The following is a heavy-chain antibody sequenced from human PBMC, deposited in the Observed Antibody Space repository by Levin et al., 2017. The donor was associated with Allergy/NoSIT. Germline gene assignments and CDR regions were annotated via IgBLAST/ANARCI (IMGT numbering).Heavy chain of an antibody. Sequence: PGESLKISCAASGFTFSSYAMSWVRQAPGKGLEWVSAISGSGGSTYYADSVKGRFTISRDNSKNTLYLQMNSLRAEDTAVYYCATLSGKNGFLEWLLWGAYFDYWGQGTLVTVSS. CDR1: GFTFSSYA. CDR2: ISGSGGST. V-gene: IGHV3-23*01. D-gene: IGHD3-3*01. CDR3: ATLSGKNGFLEWLLWGAYFDY. J-gene: IGHJ4*02.